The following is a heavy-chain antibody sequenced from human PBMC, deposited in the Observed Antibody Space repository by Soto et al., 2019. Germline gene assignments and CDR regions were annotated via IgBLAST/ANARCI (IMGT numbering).Heavy chain of an antibody. V-gene: IGHV4-59*08. CDR3: ARLGGYYQALDS. Sequence: SETLSLTCTVSDGSISPYYWSWIRQPPGKGLEWIGYIYYAGTTTYNPSLKSRVSISVDTSKNEVSLKLTSVTAADTAVYYCARLGGYYQALDSWGQGTQVTVSS. D-gene: IGHD3-22*01. CDR2: IYYAGTT. CDR1: DGSISPYY. J-gene: IGHJ4*02.